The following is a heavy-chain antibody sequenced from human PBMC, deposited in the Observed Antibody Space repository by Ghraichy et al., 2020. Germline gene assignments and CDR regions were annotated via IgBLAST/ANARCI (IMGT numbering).Heavy chain of an antibody. D-gene: IGHD6-13*01. V-gene: IGHV3-48*02. CDR2: IGSSSTTI. J-gene: IGHJ3*02. Sequence: GGSLRLSCAASGFSIFNHTLNWVRQAPGKGLEWISYIGSSSTTIYYADSVKGRFTISRDNAKNSLYLQMNSLRDEDTAVYYCANRYSSSWFDAFDIWGQGTMVTVSS. CDR3: ANRYSSSWFDAFDI. CDR1: GFSIFNHT.